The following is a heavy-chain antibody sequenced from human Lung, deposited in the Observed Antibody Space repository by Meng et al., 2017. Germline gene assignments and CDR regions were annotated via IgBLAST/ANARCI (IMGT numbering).Heavy chain of an antibody. D-gene: IGHD6-6*01. Sequence: QVQLVHSGAQVKKPGASVKVSCKASGYIFTSYGISWVRQAPGQGLEWMGWISAYNGNTNYAQKLQGRVTMTTETSTSTAYMELRSLRSDDTAVYYCARDGTGLAARSASGYWGQGTLVTVSS. CDR1: GYIFTSYG. CDR3: ARDGTGLAARSASGY. V-gene: IGHV1-18*01. CDR2: ISAYNGNT. J-gene: IGHJ4*02.